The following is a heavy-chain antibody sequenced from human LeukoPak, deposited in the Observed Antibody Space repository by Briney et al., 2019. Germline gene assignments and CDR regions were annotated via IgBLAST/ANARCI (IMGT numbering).Heavy chain of an antibody. J-gene: IGHJ4*02. CDR3: AREYSVVTFDY. CDR1: GASISSGGYC. V-gene: IGHV4-31*03. Sequence: PSQTLSLTCTVSGASISSGGYCWSWIRQHPGKGLEWIGYICYSGTTYYNPSLKSRVTISVDTSKNQFSLKLSSVTAADTAVYYCAREYSVVTFDYWGQGTLVTVSS. D-gene: IGHD4-23*01. CDR2: ICYSGTT.